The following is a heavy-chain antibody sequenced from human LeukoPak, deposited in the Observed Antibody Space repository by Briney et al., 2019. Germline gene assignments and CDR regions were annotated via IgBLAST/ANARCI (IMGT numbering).Heavy chain of an antibody. CDR1: GFTFSSYG. D-gene: IGHD3-10*01. J-gene: IGHJ1*01. CDR2: ISYSGDTT. CDR3: AKDWNPMVRGIILTVHFEA. Sequence: PGGSLRLSCAASGFTFSSYGMHWVRQAPGKGLEWVSTISYSGDTTYYADSVKGRFTISRDNSKNTLYLQMNSLRAEDTAIYYCAKDWNPMVRGIILTVHFEAWGQGTLVTVSS. V-gene: IGHV3-23*01.